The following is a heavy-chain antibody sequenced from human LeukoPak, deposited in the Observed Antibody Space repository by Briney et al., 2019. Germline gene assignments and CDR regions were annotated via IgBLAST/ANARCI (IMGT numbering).Heavy chain of an antibody. Sequence: GGSLRLSCAASGFTFSSYSMNWVRQAPGKGLEWVSSISSSSSYIYYADSVKGRFTISRDNAKNSLYLQMNSLRAEDTAVYYCARGGYSYGYRDYWGQGTLVTVFS. CDR2: ISSSSSYI. CDR3: ARGGYSYGYRDY. J-gene: IGHJ4*02. CDR1: GFTFSSYS. D-gene: IGHD5-18*01. V-gene: IGHV3-21*01.